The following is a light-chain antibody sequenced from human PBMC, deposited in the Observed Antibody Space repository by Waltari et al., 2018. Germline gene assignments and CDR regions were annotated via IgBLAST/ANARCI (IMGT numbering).Light chain of an antibody. V-gene: IGLV2-23*01. CDR2: EGT. CDR1: SSDVGVYNL. Sequence: QSALTQPASVSGSPGRSITISCPGTSSDVGVYNLLHLYQHRPGKAPKLMIYEGTKRPSGVSNRFSGSKSGNTASLTISGLQAEDEADYYCCSYAGSNTLVFGGGTKLTVL. J-gene: IGLJ3*02. CDR3: CSYAGSNTLV.